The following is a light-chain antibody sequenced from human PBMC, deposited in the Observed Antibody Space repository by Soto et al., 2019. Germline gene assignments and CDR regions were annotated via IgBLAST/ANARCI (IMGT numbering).Light chain of an antibody. J-gene: IGLJ2*01. CDR2: SNN. CDR3: AAWDDSLNGVV. CDR1: SSNIGSNT. Sequence: QSVLTQPPSASGTPGQRVTISCSGSSSNIGSNTVNRYQQLPGTAPKLLIYSNNQRPSGVPDRFSGSKSGTSASLAISGLQSEDEADYYCAAWDDSLNGVVFGGGTKLTVL. V-gene: IGLV1-44*01.